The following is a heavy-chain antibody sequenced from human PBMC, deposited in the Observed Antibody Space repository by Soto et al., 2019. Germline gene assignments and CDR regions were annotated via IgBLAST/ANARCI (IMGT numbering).Heavy chain of an antibody. J-gene: IGHJ4*02. CDR3: ARYIRGPTVYYFDF. Sequence: GGSLRLSCAGSGFTFSNYAMSWVRQAPGKGLEWVSIVSYNGGDTYYADSVKGRFTISRDNSKDTVDLQMNGLRAEDTAVYYCARYIRGPTVYYFDFWGPGVLVTVSS. V-gene: IGHV3-23*01. CDR2: VSYNGGDT. D-gene: IGHD1-1*01. CDR1: GFTFSNYA.